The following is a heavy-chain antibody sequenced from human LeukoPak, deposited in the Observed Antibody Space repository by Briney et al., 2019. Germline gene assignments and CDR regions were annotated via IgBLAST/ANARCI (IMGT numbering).Heavy chain of an antibody. J-gene: IGHJ5*02. CDR1: GFTFSSYA. CDR2: IPSSGPVT. Sequence: GGSMRLSCAASGFTFSSYAMSWVRQAPGKGLEWVSGIPSSGPVTYYADSVKGRFTISRDNSKNTLYLQMNSLTAEDTGVYYCANRVAQHDSWGQGTLVTVSS. CDR3: ANRVAQHDS. D-gene: IGHD3-16*01. V-gene: IGHV3-23*01.